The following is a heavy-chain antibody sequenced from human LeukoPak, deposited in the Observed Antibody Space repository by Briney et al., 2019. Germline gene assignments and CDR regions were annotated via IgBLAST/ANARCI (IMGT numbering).Heavy chain of an antibody. CDR1: GFTFSNAW. J-gene: IGHJ4*02. CDR3: ARAWIRFTPFDY. D-gene: IGHD5-18*01. Sequence: GGSLRLSCAASGFTFSNAWMSWVRQAPGKGLGWVSYISSSGSTIYYADSVKGRFTISRDNAKNSLYLQMNSLRAEDTAVYYCARAWIRFTPFDYWGQGTLVTVSS. CDR2: ISSSGSTI. V-gene: IGHV3-11*01.